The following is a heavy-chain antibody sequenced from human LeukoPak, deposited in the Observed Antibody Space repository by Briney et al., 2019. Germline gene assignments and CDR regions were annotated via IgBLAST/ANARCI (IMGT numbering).Heavy chain of an antibody. D-gene: IGHD3-22*01. CDR3: ATLGGLYYESHGYPDFDH. V-gene: IGHV4-34*01. CDR1: GASLSPYY. CDR2: INQSGST. J-gene: IGHJ4*02. Sequence: PSETLSLTCTVSGASLSPYYWSWIRQPPGGGLEWLGEINQSGSTNYNPSLKSRVTTSVEKFKNQFSLKLTSVTAADTAMYYCATLGGLYYESHGYPDFDHWGQGTLVTVSS.